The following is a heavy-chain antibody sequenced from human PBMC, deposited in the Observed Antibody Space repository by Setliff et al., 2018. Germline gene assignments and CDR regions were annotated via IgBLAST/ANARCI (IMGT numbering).Heavy chain of an antibody. V-gene: IGHV3-7*01. CDR2: INPHGSEK. CDR3: FGAGTCSY. CDR1: GLSYINDW. D-gene: IGHD3-10*01. J-gene: IGHJ4*02. Sequence: GGSLRLSCTASGLSYINDWVSWIRQAPGKGPEWLASINPHGSEKYYADSVKGRFTISRDNAKNSLSLQMNNLRTEDTAVYYCFGAGTCSYWGQGTLVTVSS.